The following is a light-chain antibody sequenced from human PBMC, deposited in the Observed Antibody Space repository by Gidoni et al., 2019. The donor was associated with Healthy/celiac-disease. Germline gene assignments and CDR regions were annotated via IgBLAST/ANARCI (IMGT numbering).Light chain of an antibody. CDR1: QSVSSY. V-gene: IGKV3-11*01. CDR3: QQRSNWPPYT. Sequence: EMVLTQPPATLSLPPGERATLSCRARQSVSSYLDWYQQKPGQAPRLLIYDASNRATGIPARFSGSGSGTDFTLTISSLEPEDFAVYYCQQRSNWPPYTFGQGTKLEIK. J-gene: IGKJ2*01. CDR2: DAS.